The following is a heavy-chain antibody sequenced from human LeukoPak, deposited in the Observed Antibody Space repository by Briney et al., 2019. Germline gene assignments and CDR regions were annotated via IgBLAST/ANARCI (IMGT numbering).Heavy chain of an antibody. Sequence: GGSLRLSCAASGFTFSDYYMSRIRQAPGKGLEWVSYISSSGSTIYYADSVKGRFTISRDNAKNSLYLQMNSLRAEDTAVYYCARDSGDSAGWEIYYYYMDVWGKGTTVTVSS. D-gene: IGHD7-27*01. CDR1: GFTFSDYY. V-gene: IGHV3-11*04. J-gene: IGHJ6*03. CDR3: ARDSGDSAGWEIYYYYMDV. CDR2: ISSSGSTI.